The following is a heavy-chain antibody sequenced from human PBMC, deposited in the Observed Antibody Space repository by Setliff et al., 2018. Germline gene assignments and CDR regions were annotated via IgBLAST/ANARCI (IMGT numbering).Heavy chain of an antibody. V-gene: IGHV1-2*04. Sequence: ASVKVSCKASGYTFTGYYMHWMRQAPGQGREWMGWINPNSGGTNYAQKFQGWVTITRDTSISTAYIELSSLRSEDTAVYYCARTRGLDVWGQGTTVTVSS. CDR2: INPNSGGT. CDR3: ARTRGLDV. J-gene: IGHJ6*02. CDR1: GYTFTGYY.